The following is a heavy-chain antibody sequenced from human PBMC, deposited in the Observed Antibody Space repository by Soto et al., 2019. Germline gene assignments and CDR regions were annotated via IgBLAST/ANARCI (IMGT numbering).Heavy chain of an antibody. Sequence: QMKLQESGPGLVKPSETLSLTCAVSGGSINSGRNFWGWIRQSPGKGLEWIGSMFSSGDTYYNPSIINRVTTSSDTSKNQFSLKVNSVTAADTAVYDCSRHRRFTPGDWSGYAKTWFDPFGQGIRVTVSS. D-gene: IGHD3-3*01. CDR2: MFSSGDT. V-gene: IGHV4-39*01. J-gene: IGHJ5*01. CDR1: GGSINSGRNF. CDR3: SRHRRFTPGDWSGYAKTWFDP.